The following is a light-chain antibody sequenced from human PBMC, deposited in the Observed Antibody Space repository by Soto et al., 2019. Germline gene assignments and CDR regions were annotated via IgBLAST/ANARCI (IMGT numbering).Light chain of an antibody. Sequence: QAVLTQPPSWSSAPGQKVAISCSGSISNIGGNSVSWYQELPGTAPKLRIYDDNTRPSGIPDRFSGSKSGTSATLGITGFQTGDEADYYCGSWDSSLSPYVFGTRTKVTVL. CDR1: ISNIGGNS. CDR3: GSWDSSLSPYV. J-gene: IGLJ1*01. CDR2: DDN. V-gene: IGLV1-51*01.